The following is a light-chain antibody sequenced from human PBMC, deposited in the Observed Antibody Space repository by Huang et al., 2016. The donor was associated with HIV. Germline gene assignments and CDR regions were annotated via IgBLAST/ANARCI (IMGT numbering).Light chain of an antibody. J-gene: IGKJ1*01. CDR1: QYIDAY. V-gene: IGKV1-27*01. CDR3: QKYNDVPRT. Sequence: DIQMTQSPSSLSASIGDRIPISCRASQYIDAYLAWYQHKPGKVPNLLIYAASTLQSGVPSRFSGSGSGTNFTLTIGSLQPEDVGSYYCQKYNDVPRTFGHGTKVEIK. CDR2: AAS.